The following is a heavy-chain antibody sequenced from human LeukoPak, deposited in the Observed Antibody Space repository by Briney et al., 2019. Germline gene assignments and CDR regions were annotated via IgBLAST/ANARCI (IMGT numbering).Heavy chain of an antibody. CDR2: IRYDGSNK. CDR3: AKDLLVTHKGYFDY. J-gene: IGHJ4*02. D-gene: IGHD2-21*02. Sequence: GGSLRLSCAASGFTFSSYGMHWVRQAPGKGLEWVAFIRYDGSNKYYADSVKGRFTISRDNSKNTLYLQMNSLRAEDTAVYYCAKDLLVTHKGYFDYWGQGTLVTVSS. V-gene: IGHV3-30*02. CDR1: GFTFSSYG.